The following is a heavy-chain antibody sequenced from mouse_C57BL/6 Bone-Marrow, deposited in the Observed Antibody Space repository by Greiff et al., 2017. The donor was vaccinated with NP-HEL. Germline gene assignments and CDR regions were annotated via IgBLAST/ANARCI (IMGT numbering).Heavy chain of an antibody. J-gene: IGHJ4*01. D-gene: IGHD3-3*01. Sequence: QVQLQQPGAELVMPGASVKLSRKASGYTFTSYWMHWVKQRPGQGLEWIGEIDPSDSYTNYNQKFKGKSTLTVDKSSSTAYMQLSSLTSEDSAVYYCARSGAGAMDYWGQGTSVTVSS. CDR3: ARSGAGAMDY. CDR2: IDPSDSYT. CDR1: GYTFTSYW. V-gene: IGHV1-69*01.